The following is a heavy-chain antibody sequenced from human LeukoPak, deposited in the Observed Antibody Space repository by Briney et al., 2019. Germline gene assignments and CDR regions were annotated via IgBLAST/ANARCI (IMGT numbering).Heavy chain of an antibody. Sequence: SETLSLTCAVYGGSFSGYYWSWIRQPPGKGLEWIGEINHSGSTNYNPSLKSRVTISVDTSKNQFSLKLSSVTAADTAVYYCVSVTGGSSPLYYFDYWGQGTLVTVFS. CDR3: VSVTGGSSPLYYFDY. CDR2: INHSGST. J-gene: IGHJ4*02. D-gene: IGHD6-6*01. CDR1: GGSFSGYY. V-gene: IGHV4-34*01.